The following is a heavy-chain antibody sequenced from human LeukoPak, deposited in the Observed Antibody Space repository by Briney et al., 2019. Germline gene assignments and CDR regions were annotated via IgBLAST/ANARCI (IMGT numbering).Heavy chain of an antibody. CDR1: GFTFSSYG. D-gene: IGHD2-15*01. CDR3: ARDQGSDGMDV. Sequence: GRSLRLSCAASGFTFSSYGMHWVRQAPGKGLEWVAVIWYDGSNKYYADSVKGRFTISRDNSKNTLYLQMNSLRAEDTAVYYCARDQGSDGMDVWGQGTTVTVSS. CDR2: IWYDGSNK. J-gene: IGHJ6*02. V-gene: IGHV3-33*01.